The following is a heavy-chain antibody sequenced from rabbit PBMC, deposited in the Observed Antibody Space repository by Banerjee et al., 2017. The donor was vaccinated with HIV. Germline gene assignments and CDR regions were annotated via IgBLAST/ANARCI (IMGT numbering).Heavy chain of an antibody. D-gene: IGHD8-1*01. Sequence: QSLEESGGDLVQPEGSLTLTCKASGFDFSSNAMCWVRQAPGKGLEWIACIYAGSSGSTWYASWAKGRFTVSKTSSTTVTLQMTSLTAADTATYFCARVEYAGYAGYGYFDLWGQGTLVTVS. V-gene: IGHV1S40*01. J-gene: IGHJ4*01. CDR1: GFDFSSNA. CDR3: ARVEYAGYAGYGYFDL. CDR2: IYAGSSGST.